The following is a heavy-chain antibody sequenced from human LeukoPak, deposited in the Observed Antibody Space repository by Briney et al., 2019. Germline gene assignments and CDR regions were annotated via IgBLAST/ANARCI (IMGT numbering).Heavy chain of an antibody. CDR2: IKEDGSEK. J-gene: IGHJ4*02. Sequence: GGSLRLSCAASGFLFSRYWMSWVRQAPGKGLEWVANIKEDGSEKYYVESMKGRFTISKDNVKNSLYLQINSLRAEDTAVYYCARDSFETDIDYWGQGTLVTVSS. CDR3: ARDSFETDIDY. D-gene: IGHD1-14*01. CDR1: GFLFSRYW. V-gene: IGHV3-7*01.